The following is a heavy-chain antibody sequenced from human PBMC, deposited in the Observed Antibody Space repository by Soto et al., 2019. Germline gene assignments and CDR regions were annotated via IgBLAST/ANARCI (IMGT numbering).Heavy chain of an antibody. V-gene: IGHV4-34*01. CDR2: INHSGST. Sequence: SETLSLICAVYGSSFSGYYWSRIRQRPRKGVEWSGEINHSGSTNYNPSLKSRVTISVDTSKNQFSLKLSSVTAADTAVYYCARRGQYYYGSGSYMLRWFDPWGQGTLVTVS. CDR1: GSSFSGYY. J-gene: IGHJ5*02. D-gene: IGHD3-10*01. CDR3: ARRGQYYYGSGSYMLRWFDP.